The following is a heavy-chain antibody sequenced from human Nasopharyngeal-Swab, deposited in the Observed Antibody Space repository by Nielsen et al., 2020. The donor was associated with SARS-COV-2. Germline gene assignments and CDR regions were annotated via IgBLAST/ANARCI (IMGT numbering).Heavy chain of an antibody. D-gene: IGHD6-13*01. Sequence: SETLSLTCTVSGGSISSGSHYWNWIRQPAGKGLEWIGHIFSSGSTNYNPSLKSRVTMSVDTSKNQFSLKLNSVTAADTAVYYCARTAGYYYMDVWGKGTTVTVSS. J-gene: IGHJ6*03. CDR3: ARTAGYYYMDV. CDR2: IFSSGST. CDR1: GGSISSGSHY. V-gene: IGHV4-61*10.